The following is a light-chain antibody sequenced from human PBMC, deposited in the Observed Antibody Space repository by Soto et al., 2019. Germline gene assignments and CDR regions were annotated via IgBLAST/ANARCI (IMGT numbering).Light chain of an antibody. Sequence: QSVLTQPASVSGSPGQSITISCTGTSSDVGGHNFVSWYQHHPGKAPKLMIYEVTHRPSGISDRFSGSKSGNTASLTISGLQAEDEVDYYCNSYTSTFTWVFGGGTKVTVL. V-gene: IGLV2-14*01. CDR2: EVT. CDR1: SSDVGGHNF. J-gene: IGLJ3*02. CDR3: NSYTSTFTWV.